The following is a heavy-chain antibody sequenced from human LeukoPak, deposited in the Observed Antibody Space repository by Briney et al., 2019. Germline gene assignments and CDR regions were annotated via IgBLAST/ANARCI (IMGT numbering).Heavy chain of an antibody. CDR2: IGTAGDT. CDR3: ARGKWFGELTGSVAFDI. D-gene: IGHD3-10*01. CDR1: GFTFSSYD. V-gene: IGHV3-13*01. J-gene: IGHJ3*02. Sequence: GGSLRLSCAASGFTFSSYDMHWVRQATGKGLEWVSAIGTAGDTYYPGSVKGRFTISRENAKNSLYLQMNSLRAGDTAVYYCARGKWFGELTGSVAFDIWGQGTMVTVSS.